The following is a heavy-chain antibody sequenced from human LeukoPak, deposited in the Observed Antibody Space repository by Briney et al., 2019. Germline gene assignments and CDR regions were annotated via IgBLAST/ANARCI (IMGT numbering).Heavy chain of an antibody. CDR1: GFTGSSNY. CDR3: ARYWVGYGMDV. V-gene: IGHV3-53*01. D-gene: IGHD2-8*02. J-gene: IGHJ6*02. Sequence: QPGGSLRLSCAASGFTGSSNYMSWGRQAPGEGLEGVSVIYSGGSTYYADSVKGRFTISRDNSKNTLYLQMNSLRAEDTAVYYCARYWVGYGMDVWGQGTTVTVSS. CDR2: IYSGGST.